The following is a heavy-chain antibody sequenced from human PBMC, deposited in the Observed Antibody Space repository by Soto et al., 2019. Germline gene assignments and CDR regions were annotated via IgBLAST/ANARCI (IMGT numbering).Heavy chain of an antibody. J-gene: IGHJ4*02. D-gene: IGHD3-22*01. CDR3: ARDAEGNYDRTGYYPPRDDS. V-gene: IGHV1-69*06. Sequence: QVQLVQSGAEVKKPGSSVKVSCKSSGGTFTNYAISWVRQAPGQGLEWLGGIIPMFDTADYAQKFLGRVIIPADTSTKTVYLDLSSLRSEDTAVYYCARDAEGNYDRTGYYPPRDDSWGQGTLLIVST. CDR1: GGTFTNYA. CDR2: IIPMFDTA.